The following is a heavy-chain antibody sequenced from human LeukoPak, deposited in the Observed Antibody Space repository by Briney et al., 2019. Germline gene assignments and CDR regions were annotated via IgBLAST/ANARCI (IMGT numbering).Heavy chain of an antibody. D-gene: IGHD4-11*01. CDR3: ARESYSNYANWFDP. Sequence: SETLSLTCTVSGGSISSGDYYWSWIRQPPGKGLEWIGYIYYSGSTYYNPSLESRVTISIDTSKNQFSLKLSSVTAADTAVYYCARESYSNYANWFDPWGQGTLVTVSS. CDR1: GGSISSGDYY. J-gene: IGHJ5*02. V-gene: IGHV4-30-4*01. CDR2: IYYSGST.